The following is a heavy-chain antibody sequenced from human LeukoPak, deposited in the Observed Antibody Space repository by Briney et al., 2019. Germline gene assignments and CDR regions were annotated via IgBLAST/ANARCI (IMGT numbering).Heavy chain of an antibody. Sequence: PGGSLRLSCAASGFTFSSYSMNWVRQAPGKGLEWVSSISSSSSYIYYADSVKGRFTISRDNAKNSLYLQMNSLRAEDTAVYYCASREGYCSGGSCSGAFDIWGQGTMVTVSS. D-gene: IGHD2-15*01. J-gene: IGHJ3*02. V-gene: IGHV3-21*01. CDR1: GFTFSSYS. CDR2: ISSSSSYI. CDR3: ASREGYCSGGSCSGAFDI.